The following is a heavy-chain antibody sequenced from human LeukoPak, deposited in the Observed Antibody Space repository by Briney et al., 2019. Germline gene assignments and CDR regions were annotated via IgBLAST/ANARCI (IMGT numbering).Heavy chain of an antibody. J-gene: IGHJ3*02. CDR3: ARDLGSYGSVDAFDI. Sequence: PGGSLRLSCAASGFTVSSNYMSWVRQAPGKGLEWVSVIYSGGSTYYADSAKGRFTISRDNSKNTLYLQMNSLRAEDTAVYYCARDLGSYGSVDAFDIWGQGTMVTVSS. D-gene: IGHD5-18*01. V-gene: IGHV3-53*01. CDR1: GFTVSSNY. CDR2: IYSGGST.